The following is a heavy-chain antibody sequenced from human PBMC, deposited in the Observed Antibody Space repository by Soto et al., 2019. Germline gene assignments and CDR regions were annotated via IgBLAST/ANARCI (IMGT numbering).Heavy chain of an antibody. CDR2: SSNSGTFS. D-gene: IGHD1-1*01. Sequence: GGSLRLSCEVSGFTFSDYYISWIRQAPGKGLEWISYSSNSGTFSRYADSVKGRFSISRDNTQNLLYLQMNSLRAEDTAVYYCARSGDNYNRLDYWGQGTPVTVSS. CDR3: ARSGDNYNRLDY. J-gene: IGHJ4*02. V-gene: IGHV3-11*06. CDR1: GFTFSDYY.